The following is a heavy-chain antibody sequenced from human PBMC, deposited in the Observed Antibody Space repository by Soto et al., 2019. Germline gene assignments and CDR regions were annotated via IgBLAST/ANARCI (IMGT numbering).Heavy chain of an antibody. CDR2: ISSGSYI. Sequence: GGSLRLSCAASGFTFSSYSMNWVRQAPGKGLEWVSSISSGSYIYYADSVKGRFTISRDNAKNSLYLQMNSLRAEDTAVYYCAREFACSGGSCLYDYWGQGTLVTVSS. CDR3: AREFACSGGSCLYDY. D-gene: IGHD2-15*01. J-gene: IGHJ4*02. CDR1: GFTFSSYS. V-gene: IGHV3-21*01.